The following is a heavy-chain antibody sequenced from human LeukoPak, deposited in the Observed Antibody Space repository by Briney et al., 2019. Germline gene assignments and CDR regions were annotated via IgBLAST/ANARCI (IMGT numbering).Heavy chain of an antibody. D-gene: IGHD2/OR15-2a*01. CDR2: IYHSGST. Sequence: PSETLSLTCSVSGGSISSSYWWSWVRQPPEKGLEWIGEIYHSGSTNYNPSLKSRVTISIDKSKNQFSLKLTSVTAADTAVYYCAKNSPLSASDIWGQGTMVTVSS. J-gene: IGHJ3*02. CDR3: AKNSPLSASDI. CDR1: GGSISSSYW. V-gene: IGHV4-4*02.